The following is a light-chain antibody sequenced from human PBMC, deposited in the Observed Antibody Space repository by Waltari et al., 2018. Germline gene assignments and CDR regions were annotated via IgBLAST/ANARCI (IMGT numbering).Light chain of an antibody. CDR1: SSDVGTYNY. CDR2: DVT. CDR3: SSYTGSDMDIV. Sequence: QSALTQPPSASGSPGQSVTISCTGTSSDVGTYNYVSWYQQHPGKAPKLMISDVTKRPSGVPDRVSASKSGNTASLTVSGLQAEDEADYYCSSYTGSDMDIVFGGGTKLTVL. J-gene: IGLJ3*02. V-gene: IGLV2-8*01.